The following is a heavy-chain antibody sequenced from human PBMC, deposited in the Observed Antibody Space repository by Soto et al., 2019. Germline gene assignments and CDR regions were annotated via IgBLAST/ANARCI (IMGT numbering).Heavy chain of an antibody. CDR2: IYYSGST. CDR3: ARQGYSGYDLGGDAFDI. D-gene: IGHD5-12*01. V-gene: IGHV4-59*08. CDR1: GGSISSYY. J-gene: IGHJ3*02. Sequence: SETLSLTCTVSGGSISSYYWSWIRQPPGKGLEWIGYIYYSGSTNYNPSLKSRVTISVDTSKNRFSLKLSSVTAADTAVYYCARQGYSGYDLGGDAFDIWGQGTMVTVSS.